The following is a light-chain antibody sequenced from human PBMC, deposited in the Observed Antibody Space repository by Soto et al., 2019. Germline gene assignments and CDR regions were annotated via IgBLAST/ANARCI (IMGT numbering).Light chain of an antibody. J-gene: IGKJ5*01. CDR3: QQYGTSEII. CDR2: DTS. CDR1: QSLATSF. V-gene: IGKV3-20*01. Sequence: EFVLTQSPGTLSLSPGERATLSCMASQSLATSFIAWYQQKPGQAPRLLIYDTSSRASGIPDRFSGSGSGTDFTLTISRLETEDFAVFYCQQYGTSEIIFGQGTRLEIK.